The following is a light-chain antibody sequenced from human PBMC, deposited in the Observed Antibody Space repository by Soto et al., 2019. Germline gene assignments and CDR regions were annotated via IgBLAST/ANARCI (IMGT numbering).Light chain of an antibody. J-gene: IGKJ1*01. Sequence: DIQMTQSPSTLSASVGDRVTITCRASQSISSWLAWYQQKPGKAPKLLIYDASSLESGVPSRFSGSGSGTEFTLTISSLQPDDFAPYYCQQYNSYWTFGQGTKV. CDR3: QQYNSYWT. CDR1: QSISSW. V-gene: IGKV1-5*01. CDR2: DAS.